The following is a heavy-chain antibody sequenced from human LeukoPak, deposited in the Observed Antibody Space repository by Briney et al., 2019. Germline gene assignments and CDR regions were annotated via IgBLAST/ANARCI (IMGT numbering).Heavy chain of an antibody. V-gene: IGHV3-7*01. Sequence: GGSLRLSCAASGFTFSTYWMSWVRQAPGKGLEWVANIKEDGGEKYYVDSVKGRFTISGDNAKNSLYLQMNSLRVEDTAVYYCARDPGVPAAAGTGLLYYFDYWGQGTLVTVSS. CDR3: ARDPGVPAAAGTGLLYYFDY. CDR1: GFTFSTYW. D-gene: IGHD6-13*01. CDR2: IKEDGGEK. J-gene: IGHJ4*02.